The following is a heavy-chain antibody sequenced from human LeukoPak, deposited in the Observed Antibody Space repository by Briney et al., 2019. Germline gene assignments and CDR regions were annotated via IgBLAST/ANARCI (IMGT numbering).Heavy chain of an antibody. CDR2: ISAYNGNT. CDR3: ARVIRGSALPGENWFDP. J-gene: IGHJ5*02. D-gene: IGHD3-16*01. CDR1: GYTFTSYG. V-gene: IGHV1-18*01. Sequence: ASVNVSCKASGYTFTSYGISWVRQAPGQGLEWMGWISAYNGNTNYAQKLQGRVTMTTDTSTSTAYMELRSLRSDDTAVHYCARVIRGSALPGENWFDPWGQGTLVTVSP.